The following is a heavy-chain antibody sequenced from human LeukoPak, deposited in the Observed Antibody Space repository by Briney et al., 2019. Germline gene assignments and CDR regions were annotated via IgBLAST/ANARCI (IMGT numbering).Heavy chain of an antibody. CDR2: LYSGGSI. Sequence: GGSLRLSCAASGSTVSTNYMTWVRQAPGKGLEWVSILYSGGSIYYADSVKGRFTISRDNSKNTLYLQMNSLRAEDTAVYYCALTDSSGYYPRFNPWGQGTLVTVSS. J-gene: IGHJ5*02. CDR3: ALTDSSGYYPRFNP. CDR1: GSTVSTNY. V-gene: IGHV3-66*01. D-gene: IGHD3-22*01.